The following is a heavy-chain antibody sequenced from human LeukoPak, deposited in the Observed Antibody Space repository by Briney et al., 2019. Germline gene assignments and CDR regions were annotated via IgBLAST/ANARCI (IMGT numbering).Heavy chain of an antibody. D-gene: IGHD5/OR15-5a*01. V-gene: IGHV1-69*04. CDR3: ARRCLDWYFDL. Sequence: SVKVSCKASGGTFSSYAISWVRQAPGQGLEWMGRIIPILGIANYAQKFQGRVTITADKSTSTAYVELSSLRSEDTAVYYCARRCLDWYFDLWGRGTLVTVSS. CDR1: GGTFSSYA. CDR2: IIPILGIA. J-gene: IGHJ2*01.